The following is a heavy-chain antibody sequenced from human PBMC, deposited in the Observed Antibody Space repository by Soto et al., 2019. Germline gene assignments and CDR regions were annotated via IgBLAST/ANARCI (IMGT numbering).Heavy chain of an antibody. Sequence: QVQLVESGGGVVQPGRSLRLSCAASGFTFSSYGMHWVRQAPGKGLEWVAVISYDGSNKYYADSVKGRFTISRDNSKNSMYLQMNSLRPEDTAVYYCAKGGGDYYDSSGYYVLSMDVWGQGTTVTVSS. D-gene: IGHD3-22*01. CDR3: AKGGGDYYDSSGYYVLSMDV. V-gene: IGHV3-30*18. J-gene: IGHJ6*02. CDR1: GFTFSSYG. CDR2: ISYDGSNK.